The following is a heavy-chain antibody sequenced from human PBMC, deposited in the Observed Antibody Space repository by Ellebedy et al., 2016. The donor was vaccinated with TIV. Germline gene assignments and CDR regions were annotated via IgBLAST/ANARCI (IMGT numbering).Heavy chain of an antibody. CDR1: GFTFSSYW. Sequence: GGSLRLXXAASGFTFSSYWMSWVRQAPGKGLEWVANIKQDGSEKYYVDSVKGRFTISRDNAKNSLYLQMNSLRAEDTAVYYCARDRYCTNGVCYWGWFDPWGQGTLVTVSS. J-gene: IGHJ5*02. V-gene: IGHV3-7*01. CDR2: IKQDGSEK. D-gene: IGHD2-8*01. CDR3: ARDRYCTNGVCYWGWFDP.